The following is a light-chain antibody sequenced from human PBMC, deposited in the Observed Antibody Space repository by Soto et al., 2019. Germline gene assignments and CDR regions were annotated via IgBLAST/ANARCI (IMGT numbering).Light chain of an antibody. CDR1: TANIGSNY. J-gene: IGLJ3*02. CDR2: KND. V-gene: IGLV1-47*01. CDR3: GTWDDSLITWM. Sequence: QSVLTQPPSASGTPGQRVTISCSGSTANIGSNYVNWYQQLPGAAPKLLIYKNDKRPSGVPDRFSASRSASSASLAISGLRSDDEAEYFCGTWDDSLITWMFGGGTKATVL.